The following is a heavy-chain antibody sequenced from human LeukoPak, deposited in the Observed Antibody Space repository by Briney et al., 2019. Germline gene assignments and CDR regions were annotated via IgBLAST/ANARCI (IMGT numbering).Heavy chain of an antibody. V-gene: IGHV1-2*04. CDR3: ARDSRLHQYNWNVRWFDP. J-gene: IGHJ5*02. Sequence: ASVKVSCKASGYTFTSYDINWVRQATGQGLEWMGWMNPNSGGTNYAQKFQGWVTMTRDTSISTAYMELSRLRSDDTAVYYCARDSRLHQYNWNVRWFDPWGQGTLVTVSS. D-gene: IGHD1-20*01. CDR1: GYTFTSYD. CDR2: MNPNSGGT.